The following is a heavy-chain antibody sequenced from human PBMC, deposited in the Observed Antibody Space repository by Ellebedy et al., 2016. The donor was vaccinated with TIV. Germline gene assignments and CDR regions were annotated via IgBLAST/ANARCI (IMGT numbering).Heavy chain of an antibody. D-gene: IGHD6-13*01. CDR2: IRSKAYGGTT. V-gene: IGHV3-49*04. CDR3: TRDPTTLAAAGTGIYYYTMDV. J-gene: IGHJ6*02. Sequence: GESLKISCTASGFTFGDYAMSWVRQAPGKGLEWVSFIRSKAYGGTTEYAASVKGRFTISRDDSKSIAYLQMNSLKAEDTAVYYCTRDPTTLAAAGTGIYYYTMDVWGQGTTVTVSS. CDR1: GFTFGDYA.